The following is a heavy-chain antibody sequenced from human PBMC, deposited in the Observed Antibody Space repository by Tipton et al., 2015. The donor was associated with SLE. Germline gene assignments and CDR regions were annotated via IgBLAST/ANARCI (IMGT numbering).Heavy chain of an antibody. CDR1: GGPFSGYY. CDR3: ARVVVGTATAFDI. D-gene: IGHD2-21*02. V-gene: IGHV4-34*01. Sequence: LRLSCAVYGGPFSGYYWSWIRQPPGKGLEWIGAINHSGSTNYNPSLKSRVTISVDTSKNQFSLKLSSVTAADTAVYYCARVVVGTATAFDIWGQGTMVTVSS. CDR2: INHSGST. J-gene: IGHJ3*02.